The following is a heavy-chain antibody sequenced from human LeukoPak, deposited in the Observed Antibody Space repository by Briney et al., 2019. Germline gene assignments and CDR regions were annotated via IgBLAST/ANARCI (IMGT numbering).Heavy chain of an antibody. CDR2: ISYDGSNK. V-gene: IGHV3-30*03. Sequence: GGSLRLSCAASGFTFSSYSMNWVRQAPGKGLEWVAVISYDGSNKYYADSVKGRFTISRDNSKNTLYLQMNSLRAEDTAVYYCARDHFRYCSSTSCYTTDYWGQGTLVTVSS. D-gene: IGHD2-2*02. J-gene: IGHJ4*02. CDR1: GFTFSSYS. CDR3: ARDHFRYCSSTSCYTTDY.